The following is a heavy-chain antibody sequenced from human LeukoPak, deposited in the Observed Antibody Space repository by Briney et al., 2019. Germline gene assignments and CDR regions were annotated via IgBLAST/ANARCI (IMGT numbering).Heavy chain of an antibody. CDR1: GGSISSYY. D-gene: IGHD2-2*01. CDR3: ARSRLYCSSTSCYSTPYYYGMDV. CDR2: IYTSGST. Sequence: PSETLSLTCTVSGGSISSYYWSWIRQPAGKGLEWIGRIYTSGSTNYNPSLKSRVTMSVDTSKNQFSLKLSSVTAADTAVYYCARSRLYCSSTSCYSTPYYYGMDVWGQGTTVTVSS. V-gene: IGHV4-4*07. J-gene: IGHJ6*02.